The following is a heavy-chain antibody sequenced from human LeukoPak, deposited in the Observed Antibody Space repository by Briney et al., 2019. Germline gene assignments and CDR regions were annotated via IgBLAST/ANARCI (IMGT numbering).Heavy chain of an antibody. V-gene: IGHV4-39*07. CDR1: GGSISSSSYY. J-gene: IGHJ3*02. CDR3: ARYIVVVTAITNIHDAFDI. D-gene: IGHD2-21*02. Sequence: SETLSLTCTVSGGSISSSSYYWGWIRQPPGKGLEWIGSIYYSGSTYYNPSLKSRVTISVETSKNQFSLKLSSVTAADTAVYYCARYIVVVTAITNIHDAFDIWGQGTMVTVSS. CDR2: IYYSGST.